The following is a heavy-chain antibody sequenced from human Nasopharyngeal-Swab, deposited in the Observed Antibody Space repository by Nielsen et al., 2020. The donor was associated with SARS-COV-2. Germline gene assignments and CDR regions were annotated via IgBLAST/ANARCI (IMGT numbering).Heavy chain of an antibody. CDR2: IKQDGSEK. J-gene: IGHJ2*01. D-gene: IGHD6-13*01. CDR1: GFTFSSYW. V-gene: IGHV3-7*03. Sequence: GGSLRLSCAASGFTFSSYWMSWVRQAPGKGLEWVANIKQDGSEKYYVDSVKGRFTISRDNAKNSLYLQMNSLRAEDTAVYYCTTRIAAAGTWYFDLWGRGTLVTVSS. CDR3: TTRIAAAGTWYFDL.